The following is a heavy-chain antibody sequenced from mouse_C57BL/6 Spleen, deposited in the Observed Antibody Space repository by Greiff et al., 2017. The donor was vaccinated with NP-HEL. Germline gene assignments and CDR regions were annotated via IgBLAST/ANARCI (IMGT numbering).Heavy chain of an antibody. V-gene: IGHV1-42*01. CDR2: INPSTGAT. Sequence: VQLQQSGPELVKPGASVKISCKASGYSFTGYYMNWVKQSPEKSLEWIGEINPSTGATTYNQKFKAKATLTVAKSSSTAYMQLKSLTSEDTADYDCASMGEDSGSCYNWYFDVWGTGTTVTVSS. CDR1: GYSFTGYY. D-gene: IGHD1-1*01. CDR3: ASMGEDSGSCYNWYFDV. J-gene: IGHJ1*03.